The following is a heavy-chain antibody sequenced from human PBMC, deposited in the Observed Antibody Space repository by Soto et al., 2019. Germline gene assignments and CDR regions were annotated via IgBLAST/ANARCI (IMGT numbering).Heavy chain of an antibody. J-gene: IGHJ4*02. Sequence: ASETLSLTCTVSGGSISSGGYYWSWIRQHPGKGLEWIGYIYYSGSTYYNPSLKSRVTISVDTSKNQFSLKLSSVTAADTAVYFCARQFYYYGSGTYYYYFDSWGQGTLVTVSS. CDR2: IYYSGST. V-gene: IGHV4-31*03. D-gene: IGHD3-10*01. CDR1: GGSISSGGYY. CDR3: ARQFYYYGSGTYYYYFDS.